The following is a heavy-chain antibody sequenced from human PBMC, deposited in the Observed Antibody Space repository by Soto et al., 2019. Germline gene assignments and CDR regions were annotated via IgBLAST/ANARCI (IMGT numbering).Heavy chain of an antibody. CDR1: EFTLVNHR. CDR3: VIVSRDWRGLDY. V-gene: IGHV3-74*01. D-gene: IGHD2-21*02. CDR2: IHGGGSGS. J-gene: IGHJ4*01. Sequence: VQLVESGGALGQPGGYLSLYCAASEFTLVNHRMHWFRQAPGKGLLWVSSIHGGGSGSSYADSVKGRFTSTSDHAENTLHLQMNGLRGEGSVSYYCVIVSRDWRGLDYWGRGPMVTVSS.